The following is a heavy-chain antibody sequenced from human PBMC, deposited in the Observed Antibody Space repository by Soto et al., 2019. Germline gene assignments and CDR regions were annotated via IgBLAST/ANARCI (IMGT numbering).Heavy chain of an antibody. CDR3: AKDGGGAATHPFDY. V-gene: IGHV3-30*18. Sequence: QVQLVESGGGVVQPGRSLRLSCAASGFTFSSYGMHWVRQAPGKGLEWVAVISYDGSNKYYADSVKGRFTISRDNSKNPLYLQMNSLRAEDTAVYYCAKDGGGAATHPFDYWGQGTLVTVSS. CDR1: GFTFSSYG. D-gene: IGHD2-15*01. J-gene: IGHJ4*02. CDR2: ISYDGSNK.